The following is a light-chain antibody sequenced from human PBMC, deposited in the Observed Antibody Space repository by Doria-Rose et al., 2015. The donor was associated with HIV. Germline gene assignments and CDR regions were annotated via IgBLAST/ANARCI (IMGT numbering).Light chain of an antibody. CDR3: QQYSQWPPYT. CDR1: QGIGSD. V-gene: IGKV3-15*01. CDR2: RAS. J-gene: IGKJ2*01. Sequence: EIVMTQSPATLSVSPGERATLSCRASQGIGSDLAWYQQKPGQAPRLLIYRASIRATGIPPRFTGGGSGTEFTLTIGSLQSEDFAVYFCQQYSQWPPYTFGQGTKLEVE.